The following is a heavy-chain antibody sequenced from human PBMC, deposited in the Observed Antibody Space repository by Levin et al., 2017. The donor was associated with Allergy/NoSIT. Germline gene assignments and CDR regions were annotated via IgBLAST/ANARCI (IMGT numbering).Heavy chain of an antibody. V-gene: IGHV1-69*02. D-gene: IGHD3-22*01. Sequence: KISCKASGGTFSSYTISWVRQAPGQGLEWMGRIIPILGIANYAQKFQGRVTITADKSTSTAYMELSSLRSEDTAVYYCARGGYYDSSGFGDDAFDIWGQGTMVTVSS. CDR3: ARGGYYDSSGFGDDAFDI. J-gene: IGHJ3*02. CDR2: IIPILGIA. CDR1: GGTFSSYT.